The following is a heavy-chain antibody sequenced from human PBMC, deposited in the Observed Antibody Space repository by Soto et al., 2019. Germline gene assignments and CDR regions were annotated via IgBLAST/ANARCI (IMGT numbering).Heavy chain of an antibody. CDR1: GGSISNYY. Sequence: QVQLQESGPGLVKPSETLSLSCTVSGGSISNYYWSWIRQPPGKGLEWIGYIYYSGSTNYNPSLKGRVTKSGATSRNQFSLTLRSVTAPDRAVYYWTSVRGGERVGGDYWGQGTLVTVSS. D-gene: IGHD1-26*01. CDR3: TSVRGGERVGGDY. V-gene: IGHV4-59*01. CDR2: IYYSGST. J-gene: IGHJ4*02.